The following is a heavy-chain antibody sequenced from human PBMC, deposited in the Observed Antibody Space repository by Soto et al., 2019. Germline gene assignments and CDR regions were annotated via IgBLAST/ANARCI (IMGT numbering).Heavy chain of an antibody. Sequence: ASVKVSCKVSGYTLTELSMHWVRQAHGKGLEWMGGFDPEDGETIYAQKFQGRVTMTEDTSTDTAYMELSSLRSEDTAVYYCETGQHPPDDWLLYYWGQGTLVTVSS. D-gene: IGHD3-9*01. CDR1: GYTLTELS. V-gene: IGHV1-24*01. CDR3: ETGQHPPDDWLLYY. CDR2: FDPEDGET. J-gene: IGHJ4*02.